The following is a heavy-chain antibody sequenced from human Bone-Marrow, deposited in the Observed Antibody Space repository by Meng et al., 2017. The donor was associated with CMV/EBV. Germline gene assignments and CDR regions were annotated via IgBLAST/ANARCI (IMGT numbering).Heavy chain of an antibody. CDR2: ISSSSSYI. D-gene: IGHD6-13*01. CDR3: ARDRIAAAGTLMGSMDV. Sequence: GGSLRLSCAASGFTFGSYSMNWVRQAPGKGLEWVSSISSSSSYIYYADSVKGRFTISRDNAKNSLYLQMNSLRAEDTAVYYCARDRIAAAGTLMGSMDVWGQGTTVTVSS. V-gene: IGHV3-21*01. CDR1: GFTFGSYS. J-gene: IGHJ6*02.